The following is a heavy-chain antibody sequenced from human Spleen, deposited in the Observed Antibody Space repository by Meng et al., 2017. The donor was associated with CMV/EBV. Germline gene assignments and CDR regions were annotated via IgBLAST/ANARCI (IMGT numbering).Heavy chain of an antibody. Sequence: TCAVYGGSFSGYYWSWIRQPPGKGLEWIGEINHSGSTNYNPSLKSRVTISVDTSKNQFSLKLSSVTAADTAVYYCASASIAARPYDYWGQGTLVTVSS. V-gene: IGHV4-34*01. D-gene: IGHD6-6*01. CDR2: INHSGST. CDR1: GGSFSGYY. CDR3: ASASIAARPYDY. J-gene: IGHJ4*02.